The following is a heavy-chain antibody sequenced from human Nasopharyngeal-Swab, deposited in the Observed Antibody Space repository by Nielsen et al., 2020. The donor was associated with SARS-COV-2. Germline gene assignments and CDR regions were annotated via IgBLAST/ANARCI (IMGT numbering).Heavy chain of an antibody. J-gene: IGHJ4*02. D-gene: IGHD6-19*01. CDR2: INHSGST. V-gene: IGHV4-34*01. CDR3: ARGLSSGPFDY. Sequence: WIRQPPGKGLEWIGEINHSGSTNYSPSLKSRVTISVDTSKNQFSLKLSSVTAADTAVYYCARGLSSGPFDYWGQGTLVTVSS.